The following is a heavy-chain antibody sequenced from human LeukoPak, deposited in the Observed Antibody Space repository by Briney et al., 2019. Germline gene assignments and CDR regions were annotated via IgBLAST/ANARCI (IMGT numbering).Heavy chain of an antibody. J-gene: IGHJ4*02. CDR1: GFTFSTYW. D-gene: IGHD5-12*01. Sequence: PGGSLRLSCAASGFTFSTYWMSWVRQAPGKGLEWVANTNQEGSEKYYVDSVKGRFTISKDNAKNSLYLQMNSLRAEDTAVYYSARDPKWLDYWGQGTLVTVSS. CDR2: TNQEGSEK. CDR3: ARDPKWLDY. V-gene: IGHV3-7*01.